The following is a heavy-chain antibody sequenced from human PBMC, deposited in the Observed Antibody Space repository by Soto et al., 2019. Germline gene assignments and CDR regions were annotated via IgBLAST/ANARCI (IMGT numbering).Heavy chain of an antibody. V-gene: IGHV1-18*01. D-gene: IGHD2-2*01. J-gene: IGHJ4*02. CDR1: GYTLTDYG. CDR2: ISAYTGNT. Sequence: ASVKVSCKASGYTLTDYGITPVRQAPGQGLEWMGWISAYTGNTNYAQKVQGRVTMSTDTSTSTAYLELRSLRSDDTAVYYCARGPESRSTAYFDYWGQGTLVTVSS. CDR3: ARGPESRSTAYFDY.